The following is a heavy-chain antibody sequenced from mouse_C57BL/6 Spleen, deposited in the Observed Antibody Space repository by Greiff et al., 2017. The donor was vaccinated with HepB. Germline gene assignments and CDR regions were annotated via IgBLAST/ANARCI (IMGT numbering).Heavy chain of an antibody. CDR3: ARLTYYGSSPYYFDY. J-gene: IGHJ2*01. D-gene: IGHD1-1*01. CDR2: ISYSGST. CDR1: GYSITSDY. V-gene: IGHV3-8*01. Sequence: EVKLVESGPGLAKPSQTLSLTCSVTGYSITSDYWNWIRKFPGNKLEYMGYISYSGSTYYNPSLKSRISITRDTSKNQYYLQLNSVTTEDTATYYCARLTYYGSSPYYFDYWGQGTTLTVSS.